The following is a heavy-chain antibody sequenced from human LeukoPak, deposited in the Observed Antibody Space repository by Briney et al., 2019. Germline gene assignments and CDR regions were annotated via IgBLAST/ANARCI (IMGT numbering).Heavy chain of an antibody. J-gene: IGHJ4*02. V-gene: IGHV4-39*01. Sequence: SETLSLTCTVSGGSISSSSYYWGWIRQPPGKGLEWIGSIYYSGSTYYNPSLKSRVTISVDTSKNQFSLKLSSVTAAGTAVYYCARHGSNDLAYFDYWGQGTLVTVSS. CDR2: IYYSGST. D-gene: IGHD3-16*01. CDR3: ARHGSNDLAYFDY. CDR1: GGSISSSSYY.